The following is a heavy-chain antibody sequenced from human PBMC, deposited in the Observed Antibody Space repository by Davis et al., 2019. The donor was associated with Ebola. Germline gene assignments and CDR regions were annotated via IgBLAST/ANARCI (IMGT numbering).Heavy chain of an antibody. V-gene: IGHV4-4*02. CDR3: ARVSADDYIVPDY. CDR1: GGSISSSNW. J-gene: IGHJ4*02. Sequence: PGGSLRLSCAVSGGSISSSNWWSWVRQPPGKGLEWIGEIYHSGSTNYNPSLKSRVTISVDKSKNQFSLKLSSVTAADTAVYYCARVSADDYIVPDYWGQGTLVTVSS. CDR2: IYHSGST. D-gene: IGHD3-16*01.